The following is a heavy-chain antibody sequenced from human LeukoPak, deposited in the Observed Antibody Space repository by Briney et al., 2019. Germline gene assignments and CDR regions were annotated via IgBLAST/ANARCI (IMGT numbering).Heavy chain of an antibody. CDR2: IYPDDSDT. J-gene: IGHJ6*03. Sequence: GESLKISCKGSGYTFTNYWIGWVRQMPGKGLEFMGIIYPDDSDTRYSPSFQGQVTISADKSISTAYLQWSNLKASDTAMYYCARHQGYNFPHMSYYYMDVWGKGTTVTVSS. CDR1: GYTFTNYW. D-gene: IGHD3-3*01. CDR3: ARHQGYNFPHMSYYYMDV. V-gene: IGHV5-51*01.